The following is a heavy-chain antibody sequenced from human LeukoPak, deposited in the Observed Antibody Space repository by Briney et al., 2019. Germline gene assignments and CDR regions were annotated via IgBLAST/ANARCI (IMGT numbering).Heavy chain of an antibody. J-gene: IGHJ4*02. Sequence: SETLSLTCTVSGGSISSYYWSWIRQPPGKGLEWIGYNYYSGSTNYNPSLKSRVTISVDTSKNQFSLKLSSVTAADTAVYYCARDKGGYYPQPFDYWGQGTLVTVSS. D-gene: IGHD3-3*01. V-gene: IGHV4-59*01. CDR1: GGSISSYY. CDR2: NYYSGST. CDR3: ARDKGGYYPQPFDY.